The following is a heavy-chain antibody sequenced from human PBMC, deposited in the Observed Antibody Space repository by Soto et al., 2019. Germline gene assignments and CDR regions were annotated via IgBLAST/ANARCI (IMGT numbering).Heavy chain of an antibody. Sequence: QVRLVQSGAEVKKPGSSVKVSCKASGGTFSSYAISWVRQAPGQGLEWMGGIIPIFGTANYAQKFQGRVTITADESTSTAYMELSSLRSEDTAVYYCASDYYYDSSGYSGDAFDIWGQGTMVTVSS. CDR2: IIPIFGTA. D-gene: IGHD3-22*01. V-gene: IGHV1-69*01. CDR3: ASDYYYDSSGYSGDAFDI. CDR1: GGTFSSYA. J-gene: IGHJ3*02.